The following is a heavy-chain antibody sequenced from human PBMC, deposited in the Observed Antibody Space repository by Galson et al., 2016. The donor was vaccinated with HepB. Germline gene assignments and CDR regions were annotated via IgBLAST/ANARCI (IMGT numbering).Heavy chain of an antibody. D-gene: IGHD5-18*01. Sequence: TLSLTCTVSGGSISSGGYYWSWIRQHPGKGLEWIGYIHYSGSTYYNPSLESRVSIPVDTSKNQFSLKLSSVTAADTAVYYCARDKNERGYSYGHFDYWGQGALVTVSS. J-gene: IGHJ4*02. CDR2: IHYSGST. CDR1: GGSISSGGYY. CDR3: ARDKNERGYSYGHFDY. V-gene: IGHV4-31*03.